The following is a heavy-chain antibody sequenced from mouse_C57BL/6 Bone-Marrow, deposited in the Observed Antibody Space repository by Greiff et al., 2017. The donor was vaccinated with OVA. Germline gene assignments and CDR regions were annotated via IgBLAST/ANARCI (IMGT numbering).Heavy chain of an antibody. J-gene: IGHJ4*01. CDR1: GFTFSSYG. CDR3: AREADGYYVAMDY. D-gene: IGHD2-3*01. V-gene: IGHV5-6*01. Sequence: EVKVVESGGDLVKPGGSLKLSCAASGFTFSSYGMSWVRQTPDKRLEWVATISSGGSYTYYPDSVKGRFTISRDNAKNTLYLQMSSLKSEDTAMYYCAREADGYYVAMDYWGQGTSVTVSS. CDR2: ISSGGSYT.